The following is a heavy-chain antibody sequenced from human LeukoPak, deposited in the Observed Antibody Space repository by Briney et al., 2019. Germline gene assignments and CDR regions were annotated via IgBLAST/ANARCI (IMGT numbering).Heavy chain of an antibody. Sequence: SVKVSCKASGGTFSSYTISWVRQAPGQGLEWMGRIIPILGIANYAQKFQGRVTITADKSTSTAYMELSSLRSEDTAVYYCARTGRFYYDSSGYFERAFDYWGQGTLVTVSS. CDR1: GGTFSSYT. D-gene: IGHD3-22*01. J-gene: IGHJ4*02. CDR3: ARTGRFYYDSSGYFERAFDY. CDR2: IIPILGIA. V-gene: IGHV1-69*02.